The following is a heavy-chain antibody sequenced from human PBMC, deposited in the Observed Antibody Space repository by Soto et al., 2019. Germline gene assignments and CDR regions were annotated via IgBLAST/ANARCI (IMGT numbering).Heavy chain of an antibody. Sequence: SETLSLTCTVSGGSISSYYWSWIRQPPGKGLEWIGYIYYSGSTNYNPSLKSRVTISVDTSKNQFSLKLSSVTAADTAVHYCARASWYEDYCYGMDVWGQGTTVTVSS. J-gene: IGHJ6*02. D-gene: IGHD6-13*01. V-gene: IGHV4-59*01. CDR1: GGSISSYY. CDR2: IYYSGST. CDR3: ARASWYEDYCYGMDV.